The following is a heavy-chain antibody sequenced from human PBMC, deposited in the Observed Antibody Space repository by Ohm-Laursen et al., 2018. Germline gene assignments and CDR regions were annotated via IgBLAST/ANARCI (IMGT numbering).Heavy chain of an antibody. V-gene: IGHV1-2*02. CDR3: AREGNIAVAAHFDY. CDR2: INPNRGGT. CDR1: GYTFTGYY. Sequence: GASVKASCQASGYTFTGYYMHSARQAPGQGLEWMGWINPNRGGTNYAQKFQGRVTMTRDTSISTAYMELSRLRSDDTAVYYCAREGNIAVAAHFDYWGQGTLVTVSS. J-gene: IGHJ4*02. D-gene: IGHD6-19*01.